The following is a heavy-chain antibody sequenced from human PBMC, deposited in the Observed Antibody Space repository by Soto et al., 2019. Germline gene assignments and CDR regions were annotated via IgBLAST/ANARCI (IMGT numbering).Heavy chain of an antibody. CDR3: ARDGLHSRGLLHHYGMDV. CDR1: GGTFSSYA. CDR2: IIPIFGTA. V-gene: IGHV1-69*13. Sequence: RASVKVSCKASGGTFSSYAISWVRQAPGQGLEWMGGIIPIFGTANYAQKFQGRVTITADESTSTAYMELSSLRSEDTAVYYCARDGLHSRGLLHHYGMDVWGQGTTVTVSS. D-gene: IGHD1-26*01. J-gene: IGHJ6*02.